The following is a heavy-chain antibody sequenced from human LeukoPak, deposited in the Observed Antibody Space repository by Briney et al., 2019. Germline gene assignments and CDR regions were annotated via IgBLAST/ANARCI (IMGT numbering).Heavy chain of an antibody. Sequence: PSETLSLTCTVSSGSISSYYWSWIGQPAGKGLEWIGRIYTSGSTNYNPSLKSRVTMSVDTSKNQFSLKLSSVTAADTAVYYCARVGYALHFDYWGQGTLVTVSS. V-gene: IGHV4-4*07. CDR2: IYTSGST. D-gene: IGHD5-18*01. CDR3: ARVGYALHFDY. CDR1: SGSISSYY. J-gene: IGHJ4*02.